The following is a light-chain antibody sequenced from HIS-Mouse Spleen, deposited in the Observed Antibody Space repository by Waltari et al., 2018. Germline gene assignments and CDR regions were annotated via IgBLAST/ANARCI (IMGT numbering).Light chain of an antibody. CDR1: SRDVGRYNL. Sequence: QSALTQPASVSGSPGQSITISCTGTSRDVGRYNLVPWYQQHPGKAPKLMIYEGSKRPSGVSNRFSGSKSGNTASLTISGLQAEDEADYYCCSYAGSSTRVVFGGGTKLTVL. J-gene: IGLJ2*01. V-gene: IGLV2-23*01. CDR2: EGS. CDR3: CSYAGSSTRVV.